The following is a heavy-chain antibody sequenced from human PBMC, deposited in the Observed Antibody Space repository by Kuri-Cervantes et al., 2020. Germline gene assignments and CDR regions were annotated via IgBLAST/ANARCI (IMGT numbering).Heavy chain of an antibody. Sequence: AAVKVSCKASGYTFTSYGISWVRQAPGQGLEWMGWISAYNGNTNYAQELQGRVTMTTDTSTSTAYMELRSLRSDDTAVYYCARDVIAVRPGWFDPWGQGTLVTVSS. CDR2: ISAYNGNT. J-gene: IGHJ5*02. CDR3: ARDVIAVRPGWFDP. CDR1: GYTFTSYG. D-gene: IGHD6-6*01. V-gene: IGHV1-18*01.